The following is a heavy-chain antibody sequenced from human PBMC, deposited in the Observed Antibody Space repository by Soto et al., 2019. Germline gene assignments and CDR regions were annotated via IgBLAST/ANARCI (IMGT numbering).Heavy chain of an antibody. J-gene: IGHJ4*02. V-gene: IGHV5-51*01. CDR1: GDSFTSYL. CDR3: ARLGWDIVVVVAATDPYYFDY. CDR2: IYPGDSDT. Sequence: GEALKMPCKGSGDSFTSYLIGWVRPMPGKGLEWLGIIYPGDSDTRYSPSFQGQVTISADKSISTAYLQWSSLKASDTAMYYCARLGWDIVVVVAATDPYYFDYWGQGTLVTVSS. D-gene: IGHD2-15*01.